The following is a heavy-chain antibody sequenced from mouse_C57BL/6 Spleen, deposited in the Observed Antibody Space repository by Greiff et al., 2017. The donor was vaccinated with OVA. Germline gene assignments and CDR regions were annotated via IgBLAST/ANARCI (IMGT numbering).Heavy chain of an antibody. D-gene: IGHD1-1*01. CDR1: GYTFTDYY. V-gene: IGHV1-26*01. J-gene: IGHJ3*01. Sequence: EVQLQQSGPELVKPGASVKISCKASGYTFTDYYMNWVKQSHGKSLEWIGDINPNNGGTSYNQKFKCKATLTVDKSSSTAYMELRSLTSEDSAVYYCALYYYGSSYRAYWGQGTLVTVSA. CDR2: INPNNGGT. CDR3: ALYYYGSSYRAY.